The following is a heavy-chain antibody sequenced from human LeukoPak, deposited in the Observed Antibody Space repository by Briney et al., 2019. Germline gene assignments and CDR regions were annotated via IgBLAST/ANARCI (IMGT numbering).Heavy chain of an antibody. Sequence: SETLSVTCAVHGGSFSGYYWSWIRQPPGKGLEWIGQINHSGSTNYNPSLKSRVTISVDTSKNQFSLKLSSVTAADTAVYYCARAPHYDILTGYAFHIWGQGTMVTVSS. V-gene: IGHV4-34*01. CDR3: ARAPHYDILTGYAFHI. CDR1: GGSFSGYY. CDR2: INHSGST. D-gene: IGHD3-9*01. J-gene: IGHJ3*02.